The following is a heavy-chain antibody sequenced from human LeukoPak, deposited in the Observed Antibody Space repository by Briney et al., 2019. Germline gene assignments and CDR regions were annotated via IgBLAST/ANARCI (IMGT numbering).Heavy chain of an antibody. D-gene: IGHD2-2*01. V-gene: IGHV1-69*06. CDR2: IIPIFGTA. J-gene: IGHJ4*02. CDR1: GGTFSSYA. CDR3: AAPPPGLYRSSTSCYGGFDY. Sequence: GASVKVSCKASGGTFSSYAISWVRQAPGQGLEWMGGIIPIFGTANYAQKFQGRVTITADKSTSTAYMELSSLRSEDTAVYYCAAPPPGLYRSSTSCYGGFDYWGQGTLVTVSS.